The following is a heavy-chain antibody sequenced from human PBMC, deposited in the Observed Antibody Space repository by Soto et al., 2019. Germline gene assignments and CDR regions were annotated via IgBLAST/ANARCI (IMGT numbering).Heavy chain of an antibody. V-gene: IGHV4-59*01. CDR1: GGSISSYY. Sequence: SETLSLTCTVSGGSISSYYWSWIRQPPGKGLEWIGYIYYSGSTNYNPSLKSRVTISVDTSKNQFSLKLSSVTAADTAVYYCVRHAQWIIMAYWGQGSLVNVSS. J-gene: IGHJ4*02. CDR3: VRHAQWIIMAY. D-gene: IGHD5-12*01. CDR2: IYYSGST.